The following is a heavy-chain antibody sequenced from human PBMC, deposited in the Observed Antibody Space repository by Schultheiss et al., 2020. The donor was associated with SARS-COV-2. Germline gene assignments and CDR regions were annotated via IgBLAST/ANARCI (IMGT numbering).Heavy chain of an antibody. CDR1: GYTFTGYY. V-gene: IGHV1-2*02. J-gene: IGHJ6*02. Sequence: ASVKVSCKASGYTFTGYYMHWVRQAPGQGLEWMGWINPNSGGTNYAQKFQGRVTMTRDTSISTAYMELSRLRSDDTAVYYCARATVTTELYGMDVWGQGTTVTVSS. CDR3: ARATVTTELYGMDV. D-gene: IGHD4-17*01. CDR2: INPNSGGT.